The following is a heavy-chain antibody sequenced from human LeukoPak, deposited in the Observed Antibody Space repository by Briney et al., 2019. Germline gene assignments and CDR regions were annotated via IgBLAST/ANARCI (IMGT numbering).Heavy chain of an antibody. J-gene: IGHJ4*02. Sequence: PGGSLRLSCAASGFTFSSYSMNWVRQAPGKGLEWVSSISSSSSYIYYADSVKGRFTISRDNAKNSLYLQMNSLRAEDTAVYYCARDGNYYGSGSKGDYWGQGTLVSVSS. CDR1: GFTFSSYS. D-gene: IGHD3-10*01. CDR2: ISSSSSYI. CDR3: ARDGNYYGSGSKGDY. V-gene: IGHV3-21*01.